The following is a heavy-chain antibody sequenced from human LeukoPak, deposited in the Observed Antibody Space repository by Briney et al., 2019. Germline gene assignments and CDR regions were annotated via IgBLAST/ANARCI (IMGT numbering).Heavy chain of an antibody. CDR1: GASIRSYY. Sequence: SETLSLTCTVSGASIRSYYWSWIRQPPGKGLERIGYFYYSGSTYYNPSLKSRVTISVDTSKNQFSLKLSSVTAADTAVYYCARSNPHYYDWGVDYWGQGTLVTVSS. J-gene: IGHJ4*02. CDR3: ARSNPHYYDWGVDY. D-gene: IGHD3-22*01. V-gene: IGHV4-59*12. CDR2: FYYSGST.